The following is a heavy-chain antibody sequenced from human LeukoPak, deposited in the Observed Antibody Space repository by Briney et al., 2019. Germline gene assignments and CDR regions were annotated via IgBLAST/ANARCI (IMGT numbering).Heavy chain of an antibody. CDR2: ISGYNGHT. J-gene: IGHJ4*02. CDR1: GYTFTNYG. D-gene: IGHD3-9*01. Sequence: ASVKVSCKASGYTFTNYGISWVRQAPGQGLEWMGWISGYNGHTSYAQNHQGRVTMTTDTSTSTAYMELRSLRSDDTALYYCARSPHILTGENFDYWGQGTLVTVSS. CDR3: ARSPHILTGENFDY. V-gene: IGHV1-18*01.